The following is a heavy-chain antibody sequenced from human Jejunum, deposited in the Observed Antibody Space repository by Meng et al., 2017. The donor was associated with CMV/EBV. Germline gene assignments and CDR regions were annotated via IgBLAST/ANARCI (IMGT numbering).Heavy chain of an antibody. Sequence: SLNWVRQAPWKGLEWVSFISSSSSNRYYADSVKGRFTISRDDAKNSLYLQMNSLGAEDTAVYYCGKTPRDCSSTSSCYYYGMDVWGQGTTVTVSS. D-gene: IGHD2-2*01. J-gene: IGHJ6*02. CDR3: GKTPRDCSSTSSCYYYGMDV. CDR2: ISSSSSNR. CDR1: S. V-gene: IGHV3-21*01.